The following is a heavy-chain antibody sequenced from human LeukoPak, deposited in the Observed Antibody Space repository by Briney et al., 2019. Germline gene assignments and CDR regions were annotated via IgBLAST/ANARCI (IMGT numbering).Heavy chain of an antibody. CDR2: IYHSGST. Sequence: PSETLSLTCTVSGGSISSYYWSWIRQPPGKGLEWIGYIYHSGSTKYNPSLKSRVTISVDTSKNQFSLRLTSVTAADTAVYYCARGRGVVTPDFDYWGQGTLVTVSS. V-gene: IGHV4-59*01. J-gene: IGHJ4*02. D-gene: IGHD4-23*01. CDR3: ARGRGVVTPDFDY. CDR1: GGSISSYY.